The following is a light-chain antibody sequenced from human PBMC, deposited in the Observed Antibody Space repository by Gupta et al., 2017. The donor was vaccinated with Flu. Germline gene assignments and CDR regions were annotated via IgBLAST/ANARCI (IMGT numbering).Light chain of an antibody. J-gene: IGKJ1*01. CDR1: QSVLYSSNNKNY. Sequence: LGERATINCKSSQSVLYSSNNKNYLAWYQQKPGQPPKLLIYWASTRESGVPDRFSDSGYGTDFTLTISSRQAEDVAVYYCQQDDSTPPWTFGQATKVEIK. V-gene: IGKV4-1*01. CDR2: WAS. CDR3: QQDDSTPPWT.